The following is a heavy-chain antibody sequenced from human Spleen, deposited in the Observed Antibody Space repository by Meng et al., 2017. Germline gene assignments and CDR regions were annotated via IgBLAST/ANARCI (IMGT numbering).Heavy chain of an antibody. Sequence: SETLSLTCTVSGGSISSGSYYWSWIRQPAGEGLEWIGRIYPTGGTDYNPSLKSRVTISVHTSENQFSLRLNSVTAADTALYYCARGGGGNHGFDPWGQGTLVTVSS. CDR2: IYPTGGT. CDR1: GGSISSGSYY. CDR3: ARGGGGNHGFDP. D-gene: IGHD1-14*01. V-gene: IGHV4-61*02. J-gene: IGHJ5*02.